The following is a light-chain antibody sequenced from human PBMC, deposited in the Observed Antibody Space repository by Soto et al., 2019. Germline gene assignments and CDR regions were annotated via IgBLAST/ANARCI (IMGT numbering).Light chain of an antibody. J-gene: IGLJ1*01. CDR2: EVS. Sequence: QSALTQPPSASGSPGQSVTISCTGTSSDVGGYNYVSWYQQHPGKAPKLMIYEVSERPSGVPDRFSGSKSSNTASLTVSGLQAEDEADYYCSSYAGSNNVVFGTGTKLTV. CDR3: SSYAGSNNVV. CDR1: SSDVGGYNY. V-gene: IGLV2-8*01.